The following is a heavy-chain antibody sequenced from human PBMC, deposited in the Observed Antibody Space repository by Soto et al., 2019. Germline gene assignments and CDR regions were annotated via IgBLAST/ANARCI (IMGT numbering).Heavy chain of an antibody. J-gene: IGHJ4*02. CDR2: ISGSGSIA. D-gene: IGHD1-7*01. Sequence: GGSLRLSCAASRFTFSNYAMTWVRQAPGKGLEWVSAISGSGSIAYYADSVQGRFTVSRDNSKNTLYLQMNSLRAEDTAIYYCAKNQERELPRVIDFWGQGTLGTVSS. V-gene: IGHV3-23*01. CDR3: AKNQERELPRVIDF. CDR1: RFTFSNYA.